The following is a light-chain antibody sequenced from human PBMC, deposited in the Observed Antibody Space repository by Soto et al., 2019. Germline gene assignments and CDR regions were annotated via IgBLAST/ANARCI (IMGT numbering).Light chain of an antibody. V-gene: IGKV3-20*01. CDR2: GAS. CDR1: QSVRSGY. J-gene: IGKJ4*01. CDR3: HQYDISPLT. Sequence: IVRTKTTATLSVSPGERATLSCRASQSVRSGYFAWYQQKPGQAPRLLIVGASSRATGIPDRFSGGGSGTDFTLTISRLEPEDFALYYCHQYDISPLTSGGGSNVDIK.